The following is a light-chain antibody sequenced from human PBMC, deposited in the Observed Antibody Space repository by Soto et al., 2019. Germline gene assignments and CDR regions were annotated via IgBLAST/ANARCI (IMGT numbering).Light chain of an antibody. CDR1: QSIKSY. Sequence: DIHITQSPSTLSASVGDRFTITCRASQSIKSYVNWYQQKPGKGPKLLVYAASTLQSGIPSRFRGSGSGTDYSLTLSGLQPEDFATYYCQQTYSSHPWTFGQGTKVDI. CDR3: QQTYSSHPWT. V-gene: IGKV1-39*01. CDR2: AAS. J-gene: IGKJ1*01.